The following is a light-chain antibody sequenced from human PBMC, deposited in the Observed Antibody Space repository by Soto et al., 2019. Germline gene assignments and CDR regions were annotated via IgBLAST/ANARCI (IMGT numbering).Light chain of an antibody. CDR2: EVS. CDR3: SSFTRSNTWV. J-gene: IGLJ3*02. Sequence: QSALTQPASVSGSPGHSITISCTGTNSDVGGYSYVSWFQQHPGKAPKLIIYEVSNRPSGVSIRFSGSKSGNTASLTVSGLQAEDEAVYYCSSFTRSNTWVIGGGTKLTVL. CDR1: NSDVGGYSY. V-gene: IGLV2-14*01.